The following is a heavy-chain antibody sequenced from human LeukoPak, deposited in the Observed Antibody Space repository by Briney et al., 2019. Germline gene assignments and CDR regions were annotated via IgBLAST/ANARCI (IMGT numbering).Heavy chain of an antibody. CDR3: AKDGRGTLYFYMDV. V-gene: IGHV1-69*01. CDR1: GGTFSSYA. J-gene: IGHJ6*03. CDR2: IIPIFGTA. Sequence: GASVKVSCKASGGTFSSYAISWVRQAPGQGLEWMGGIIPIFGTANYAQKFQGRVTITADESTSTAYMELSSLRSEDTAVYYCAKDGRGTLYFYMDVWGKGTTVTVSS. D-gene: IGHD1-14*01.